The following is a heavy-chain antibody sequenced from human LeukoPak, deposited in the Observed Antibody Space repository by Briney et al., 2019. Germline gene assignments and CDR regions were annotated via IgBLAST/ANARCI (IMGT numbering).Heavy chain of an antibody. CDR2: INSDGSST. V-gene: IGHV3-74*01. CDR1: GLTFSSYW. D-gene: IGHD4-17*01. CDR3: VRDKYGVDY. Sequence: GGSLRLSCAASGLTFSSYWMKWVRQAPGKGLVWVSHINSDGSSTSYADFVQGRFTISRDNSKNTLYLQMNSLRAEDTAMYYCVRDKYGVDYWGQGTLVTVSS. J-gene: IGHJ4*02.